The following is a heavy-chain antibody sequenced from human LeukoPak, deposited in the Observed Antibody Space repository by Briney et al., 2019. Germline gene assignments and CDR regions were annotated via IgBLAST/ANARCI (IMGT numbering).Heavy chain of an antibody. V-gene: IGHV4-34*01. CDR1: GGSFSGYY. J-gene: IGHJ4*02. CDR2: INHSGST. Sequence: TSETLSLTCAVYGGSFSGYYWSWIRQPPGKGLEWIGEINHSGSTNYNPSLKKRGTISVDTSKNQFSLKLSSVTAAHTAVYYCASGTYDSSGYYYVRRARFDYWGQGTLVTVSS. CDR3: ASGTYDSSGYYYVRRARFDY. D-gene: IGHD3-22*01.